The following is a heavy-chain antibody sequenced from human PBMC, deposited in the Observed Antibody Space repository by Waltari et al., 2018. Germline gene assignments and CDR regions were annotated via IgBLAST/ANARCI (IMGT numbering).Heavy chain of an antibody. Sequence: EVQLVESGGGLVKPGGSLRLSCAASGFTFSNAWMSWVRKAPGKGLEWVGRIKSKTDGGTTDYAAPVKVRFTISRDDSKNTLYLQMNSLKTEDTAVYYCTTDSVRGARYYYYGMDVWGQGTTVTVSS. CDR3: TTDSVRGARYYYYGMDV. J-gene: IGHJ6*02. CDR1: GFTFSNAW. CDR2: IKSKTDGGTT. V-gene: IGHV3-15*01. D-gene: IGHD3-10*01.